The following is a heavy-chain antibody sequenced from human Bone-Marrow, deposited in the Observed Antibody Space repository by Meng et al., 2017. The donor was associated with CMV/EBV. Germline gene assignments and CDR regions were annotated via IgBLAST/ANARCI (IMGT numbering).Heavy chain of an antibody. V-gene: IGHV3-30*02. CDR1: GFTFSSYG. Sequence: GGSLRLSCVVSGFTFSSYGMHWVRQAPGKGLEWVAFIRYDGSNKYYADSVKGRFTISRDNSKNTLFLQMKSLRAEDTAVYYCARDHVTPSYQVLSQIFDYWGQGTLVTVSS. CDR2: IRYDGSNK. J-gene: IGHJ4*02. D-gene: IGHD2-2*01. CDR3: ARDHVTPSYQVLSQIFDY.